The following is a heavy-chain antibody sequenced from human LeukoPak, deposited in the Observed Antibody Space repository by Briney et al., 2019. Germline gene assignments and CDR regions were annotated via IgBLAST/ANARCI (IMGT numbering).Heavy chain of an antibody. CDR1: GFTFSSYA. V-gene: IGHV3-23*01. Sequence: GGSLRLSCAASGFTFSSYAMSWVRQAPGKGLEWVSAISGSGGSTYYADSVKGRFTISRDNSKNTLYLQMNSLRAEDTAVYYCARLPGIAVAGTSPPVDYWGQGTLVTVSS. CDR2: ISGSGGST. CDR3: ARLPGIAVAGTSPPVDY. J-gene: IGHJ4*02. D-gene: IGHD6-19*01.